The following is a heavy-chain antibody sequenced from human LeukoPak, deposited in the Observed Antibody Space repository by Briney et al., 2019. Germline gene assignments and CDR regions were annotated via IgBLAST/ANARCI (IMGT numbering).Heavy chain of an antibody. Sequence: ASVKVSCKVSGYTLTELSMHWVRQAPGKGLEWMGGFDPEDGETIYAQKFQGRVTMTGDTSTDTAYMELSSLRSEDTAVYYCATFSSLYSSSWYGGGPYNWFDPWGQGTLVTVSS. J-gene: IGHJ5*02. CDR2: FDPEDGET. D-gene: IGHD6-13*01. CDR1: GYTLTELS. V-gene: IGHV1-24*01. CDR3: ATFSSLYSSSWYGGGPYNWFDP.